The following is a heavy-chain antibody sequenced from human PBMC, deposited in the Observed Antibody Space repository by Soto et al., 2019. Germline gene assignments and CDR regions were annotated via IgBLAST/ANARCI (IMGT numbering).Heavy chain of an antibody. CDR3: VCGGNFFVY. D-gene: IGHD3-16*01. CDR2: LDQDGSER. V-gene: IGHV3-7*01. J-gene: IGHJ4*02. Sequence: EVQLVESGGGLVQPGGSLRLSCAASGFTFSTYWMTWVRRPPGKGLECVANLDQDGSERYYVDSVRGRFTISRDNAKNSLYLPMNSLRAEDTAVYYCVCGGNFFVYWGQGTLVTVSP. CDR1: GFTFSTYW.